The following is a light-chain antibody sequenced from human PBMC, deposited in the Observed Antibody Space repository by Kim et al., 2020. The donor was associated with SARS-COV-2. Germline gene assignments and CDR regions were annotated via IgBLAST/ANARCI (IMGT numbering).Light chain of an antibody. CDR2: YDS. CDR1: NIGSKS. Sequence: SYELTQPPSVSVAPGKTARITCGGDNIGSKSVHWYQQKSGQAPVVVIYYDSDRPSGIPERFSGSNSGNMATLTISRVEAGDEADYYCQVWDSSSDHAIFGGGTQLTVL. J-gene: IGLJ2*01. V-gene: IGLV3-21*04. CDR3: QVWDSSSDHAI.